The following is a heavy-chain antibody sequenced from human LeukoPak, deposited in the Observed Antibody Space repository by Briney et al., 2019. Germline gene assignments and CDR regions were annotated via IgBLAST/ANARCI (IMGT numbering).Heavy chain of an antibody. D-gene: IGHD3-9*01. CDR1: GGTFSSYG. CDR3: ARTYYDILTGYYSYYYYMDV. J-gene: IGHJ6*03. CDR2: ISAYNGNT. V-gene: IGHV1-18*01. Sequence: ASVKVSCKASGGTFSSYGISWVRQAPGQGLEWMGWISAYNGNTNYAQKLQGRVTMTTDTSTSTAYMELRSLRSDDTAVYYCARTYYDILTGYYSYYYYMDVWGKGTTVTVSS.